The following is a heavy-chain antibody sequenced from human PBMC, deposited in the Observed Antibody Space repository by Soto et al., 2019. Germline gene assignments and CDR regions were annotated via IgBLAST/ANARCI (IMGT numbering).Heavy chain of an antibody. CDR1: GGSISSYY. J-gene: IGHJ6*01. D-gene: IGHD2-15*01. Sequence: QVQLQESGPGLVKPSETLSLTCTVSGGSISSYYWSWIRQPPGKGLEWIGYIYYSGSTNYNPSLKXRVPISVDTSKNQFSLKLSSVTAAATAVYYCARDPSPSYCSGGSCYSYYYGMDVW. CDR3: ARDPSPSYCSGGSCYSYYYGMDV. V-gene: IGHV4-59*01. CDR2: IYYSGST.